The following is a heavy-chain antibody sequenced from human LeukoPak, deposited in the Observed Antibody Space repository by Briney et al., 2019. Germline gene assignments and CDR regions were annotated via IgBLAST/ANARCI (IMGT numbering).Heavy chain of an antibody. CDR1: GFTFSSYS. CDR2: ISSSSSYI. CDR3: AREAPAAMVRGVSEFDY. J-gene: IGHJ4*02. D-gene: IGHD3-10*01. V-gene: IGHV3-21*01. Sequence: SGGSLRLACAASGFTFSSYSMNWVRPAPGKGLECVSSISSSSSYIYYAHSVKGRFTISRDNAKNSLYLQMNSLRAEDTAVYYCAREAPAAMVRGVSEFDYWGQGTLVTVSS.